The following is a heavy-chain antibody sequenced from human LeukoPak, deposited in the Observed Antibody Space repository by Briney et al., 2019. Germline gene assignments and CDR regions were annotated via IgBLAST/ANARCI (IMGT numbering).Heavy chain of an antibody. CDR3: AREGSGDTAIHF. Sequence: SVKVSCKASGGTFSSYAISWVRQAPGQGLEWMGGIIPIFGTANYAQKFQGRVTITADESTSTAYMELSSLRSEDTAVYYCAREGSGDTAIHFWGQGTLVTVYS. J-gene: IGHJ4*02. CDR1: GGTFSSYA. V-gene: IGHV1-69*13. D-gene: IGHD5-18*01. CDR2: IIPIFGTA.